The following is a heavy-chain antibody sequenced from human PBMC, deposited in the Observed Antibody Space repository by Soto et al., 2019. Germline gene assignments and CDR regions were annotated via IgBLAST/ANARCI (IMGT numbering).Heavy chain of an antibody. CDR1: GFTFSSYA. CDR2: ISGSGGST. Sequence: EVQLLESGGGLVQPGRSLRLSCAASGFTFSSYAMSWVRQAPGKGLEWVSVISGSGGSTYYADSVKGRFTISRDNSKNTLYLQMNSLRAEDTAVYYCARRTSGWYLDYWGQGTLVTVSS. V-gene: IGHV3-23*01. J-gene: IGHJ4*02. D-gene: IGHD6-19*01. CDR3: ARRTSGWYLDY.